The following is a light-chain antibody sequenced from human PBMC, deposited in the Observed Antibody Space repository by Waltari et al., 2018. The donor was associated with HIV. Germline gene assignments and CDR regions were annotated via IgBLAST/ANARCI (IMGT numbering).Light chain of an antibody. V-gene: IGKV4-1*01. J-gene: IGKJ4*01. CDR2: WAS. CDR1: KSALYSSHNNNY. CDR3: QQYYSTPLT. Sequence: DIVMTQSPDSLAVSLGERVTMSCNSRKSALYSSHNNNYLAWYQQKPGQPPKLLIYWASTRESGVPDRFSGSGSGTDFTLTISSLQAEDVAVYYCQQYYSTPLTFGGGTKVEIK.